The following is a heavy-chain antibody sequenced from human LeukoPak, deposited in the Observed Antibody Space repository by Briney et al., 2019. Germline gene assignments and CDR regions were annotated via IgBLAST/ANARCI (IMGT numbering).Heavy chain of an antibody. CDR2: ISYDGSNT. D-gene: IGHD3-10*01. CDR1: GFTVSSNY. J-gene: IGHJ4*02. Sequence: GGSLRLSCAASGFTVSSNYMSWVRQAPGKGLEWVAVISYDGSNTYYADSVKGRFTISRDSSKNTLHLQMSSLRAEDTAVYYCARADFYGSGSHPPGGFDYWGQGTLVTVSS. CDR3: ARADFYGSGSHPPGGFDY. V-gene: IGHV3-30*03.